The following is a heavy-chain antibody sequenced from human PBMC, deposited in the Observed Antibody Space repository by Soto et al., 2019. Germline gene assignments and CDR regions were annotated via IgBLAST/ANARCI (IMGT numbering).Heavy chain of an antibody. V-gene: IGHV4-39*01. Sequence: SETLSLTCTVSGGSISSSSYYWGWIRQPPGKGLEWIGSIYYSGSTYYNPSLKSRVTISVDTSKNQFSLKLSSVTAADTAVYYCARHWEDYDFWSGYYYYYGMDVWGQGTTVTVSS. CDR3: ARHWEDYDFWSGYYYYYGMDV. D-gene: IGHD3-3*01. CDR1: GGSISSSSYY. J-gene: IGHJ6*02. CDR2: IYYSGST.